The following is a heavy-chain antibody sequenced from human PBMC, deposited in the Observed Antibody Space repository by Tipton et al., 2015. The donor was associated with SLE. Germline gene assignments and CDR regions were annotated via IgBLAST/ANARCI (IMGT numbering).Heavy chain of an antibody. J-gene: IGHJ3*02. CDR1: GGSISSYF. Sequence: LRLSCTVSGGSISSYFWSWIRQPLGKGLEWIGYIYYSGSTNYNPSLKSRVTISVDTSKNQFSLKLSSVTAADTAVYYCARGGRIAIFGVATDGAFDIWGQGTMVTVSS. V-gene: IGHV4-59*01. CDR3: ARGGRIAIFGVATDGAFDI. CDR2: IYYSGST. D-gene: IGHD3-3*01.